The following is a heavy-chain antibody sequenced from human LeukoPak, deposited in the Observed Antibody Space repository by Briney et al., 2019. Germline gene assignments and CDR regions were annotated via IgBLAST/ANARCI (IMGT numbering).Heavy chain of an antibody. D-gene: IGHD2/OR15-2a*01. J-gene: IGHJ4*02. CDR1: GFTFVNYA. V-gene: IGHV3-23*01. CDR2: ISSGGGTK. Sequence: GGSLRLSCVASGFTFVNYAMSWVRQAPGKGLEWVSVISSGGGTKYYADSVKGRFTVSRDDSKNTLHLQMDSLRAEDTGGYFCATEGSQTSKLHRSTYYRYWGRGTLVTVSS. CDR3: ATEGSQTSKLHRSTYYRY.